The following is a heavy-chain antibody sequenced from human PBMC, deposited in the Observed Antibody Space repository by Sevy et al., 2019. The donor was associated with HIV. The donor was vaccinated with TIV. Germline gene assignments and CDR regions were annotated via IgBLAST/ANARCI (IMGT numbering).Heavy chain of an antibody. Sequence: ASVKVSCKASGDTFTNNYIHWVRQAPGQGLEWMGMVAPSAGNTTYAQKFQGRVTMTRDTSTSILYMDLSSLRSEDTAVYYCVRADPDQHFDSWGQGTLVTVSS. V-gene: IGHV1-46*01. CDR2: VAPSAGNT. CDR3: VRADPDQHFDS. CDR1: GDTFTNNY. J-gene: IGHJ4*02.